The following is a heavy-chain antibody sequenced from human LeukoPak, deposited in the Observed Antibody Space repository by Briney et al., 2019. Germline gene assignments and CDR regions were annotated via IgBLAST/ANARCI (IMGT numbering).Heavy chain of an antibody. Sequence: ASVKVSCKASGGTFSSYAISWVRQAPGQGLEWMGGIIPIFGTANYAQKFQGRVTITADESTSTAYMELSSLRSEDTAVYYCARGIMITFGGVIAPAPRYFDYWGQGTLDTVSS. D-gene: IGHD3-16*02. J-gene: IGHJ4*02. CDR1: GGTFSSYA. CDR2: IIPIFGTA. CDR3: ARGIMITFGGVIAPAPRYFDY. V-gene: IGHV1-69*13.